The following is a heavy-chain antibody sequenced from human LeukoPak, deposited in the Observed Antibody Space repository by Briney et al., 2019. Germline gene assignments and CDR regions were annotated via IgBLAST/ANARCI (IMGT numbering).Heavy chain of an antibody. CDR1: GFTFGDYA. J-gene: IGHJ4*02. D-gene: IGHD3-10*01. Sequence: GGSLRLSCTASGFTFGDYAMSWVRQAPGKGLEWVGFIRSKAYGGTTEYAASVKGRFTISRDDSKSIAYLQMNSLKTEDTAVYYCTRFGGGFGELTYDYWGQGTLVTVSS. CDR3: TRFGGGFGELTYDY. CDR2: IRSKAYGGTT. V-gene: IGHV3-49*04.